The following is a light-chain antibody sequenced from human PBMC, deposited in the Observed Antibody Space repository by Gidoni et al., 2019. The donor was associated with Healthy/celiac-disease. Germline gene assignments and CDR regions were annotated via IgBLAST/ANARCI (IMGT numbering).Light chain of an antibody. Sequence: EIVMTQSPATLSVSTGERATLSCRASQSVSSNLAWYQQNPGQAPRLLIYGAYTRATGIPARFSGSGSGTEFTLTISSLQSEDFAVYYCQQYNNWPLTFGGGTKVEIK. V-gene: IGKV3-15*01. J-gene: IGKJ4*01. CDR3: QQYNNWPLT. CDR2: GAY. CDR1: QSVSSN.